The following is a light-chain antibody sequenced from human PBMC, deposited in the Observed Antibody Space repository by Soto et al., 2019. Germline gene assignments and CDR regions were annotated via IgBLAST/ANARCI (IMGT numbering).Light chain of an antibody. V-gene: IGLV4-60*03. J-gene: IGLJ3*02. CDR1: SGHSSYI. Sequence: QSVLTQSSSASASLGSSVKLTCTLSSGHSSYIIAWHQQQPGKAPRYLMKLEGSGSYNKGSGVPDRFSGSSSGADSYLTISNLQSEDEADYYCETWDSNTWVFGGGTQLTVL. CDR2: LEGSGSY. CDR3: ETWDSNTWV.